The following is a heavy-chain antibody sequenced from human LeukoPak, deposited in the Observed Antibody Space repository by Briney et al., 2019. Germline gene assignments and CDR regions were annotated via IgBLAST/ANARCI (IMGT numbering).Heavy chain of an antibody. V-gene: IGHV3-21*04. D-gene: IGHD3-3*01. CDR2: ISSSSSNI. J-gene: IGHJ4*02. CDR1: GFTFSTST. Sequence: KPGGSLRLSCAASGFTFSTSTMNWVRQAPGKGLEWVSSISSSSSNIYYADSVKGRSTISRDNSKNTLYLQMNSLRAEDTAVYYCARGYDFWSGYSFDYWGQGTLVTVSS. CDR3: ARGYDFWSGYSFDY.